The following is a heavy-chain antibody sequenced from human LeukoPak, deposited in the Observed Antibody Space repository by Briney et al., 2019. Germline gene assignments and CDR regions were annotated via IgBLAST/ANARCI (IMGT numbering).Heavy chain of an antibody. CDR3: ARSRRITMVRGVIRGFDP. V-gene: IGHV4-34*01. CDR1: GGSFIGYY. D-gene: IGHD3-10*01. CDR2: INHSGST. Sequence: SETLSLTCAVYGGSFIGYYWSWIRQPPGKGLEWSGEINHSGSTNYNPSLKRRVTISVDTSKNQFSLKLSSVTAADTAVYYCARSRRITMVRGVIRGFDPWGQGTLVTVSS. J-gene: IGHJ5*02.